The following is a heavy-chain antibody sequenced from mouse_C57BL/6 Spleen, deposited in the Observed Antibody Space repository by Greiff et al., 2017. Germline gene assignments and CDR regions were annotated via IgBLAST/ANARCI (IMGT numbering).Heavy chain of an antibody. CDR2: IDTSDSFT. Sequence: QVQLQQPGAELVMPGASVKLSCKASGYTFTSYWMHWVKQRPGQGLEWIGEIDTSDSFTNYNQKFKGKSTLTVDKSSSTAYMQLSSMTSEDSAVYNCARKGNYSNYYFDYWGQGTTLTVSS. V-gene: IGHV1-69*01. D-gene: IGHD2-5*01. J-gene: IGHJ2*01. CDR1: GYTFTSYW. CDR3: ARKGNYSNYYFDY.